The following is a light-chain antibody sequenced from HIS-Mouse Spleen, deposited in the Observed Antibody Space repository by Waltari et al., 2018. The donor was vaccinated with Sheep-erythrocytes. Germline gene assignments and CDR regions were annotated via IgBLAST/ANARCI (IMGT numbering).Light chain of an antibody. CDR2: DVS. J-gene: IGLJ1*01. CDR1: SSYVGVYNY. Sequence: QSALTQPRSVSGSPGQSVTISCTGTSSYVGVYNYVSWYQQHPGKAPQLMLYDVSKRPSGVPDRFSGSKSGTTASLTISGLQAEDEADYYCCSYAGSYNHVFATGTKVTVL. CDR3: CSYAGSYNHV. V-gene: IGLV2-11*01.